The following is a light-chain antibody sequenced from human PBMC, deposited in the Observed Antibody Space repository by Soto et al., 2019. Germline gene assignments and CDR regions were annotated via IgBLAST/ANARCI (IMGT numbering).Light chain of an antibody. CDR2: DVY. Sequence: QSVLTQPRSVSGSPGQSVTISCTGTSSDVGRYSFVSWYQQHPGKAPKLILYDVYKRPSGVPDRFSGSKSGNTASLTISGLQAEDETDYSCCSHAGSSVVFGTGTKVTVL. CDR3: CSHAGSSVV. V-gene: IGLV2-11*01. J-gene: IGLJ1*01. CDR1: SSDVGRYSF.